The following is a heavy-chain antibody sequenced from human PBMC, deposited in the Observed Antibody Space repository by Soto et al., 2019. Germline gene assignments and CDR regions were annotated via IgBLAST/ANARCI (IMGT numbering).Heavy chain of an antibody. J-gene: IGHJ1*01. D-gene: IGHD6-13*01. V-gene: IGHV3-11*05. Sequence: QVQLVESGGGLVKPGGSLRLSCAASGFTFSDYYMSWIRQAPGKGLEWVSYISSSSSYTNYADSVKGRFTISRDNAKNSLYLQMNSLRAEDTAVYYCARMIAAAGSAEYFQHWGQGTLVTVSS. CDR3: ARMIAAAGSAEYFQH. CDR2: ISSSSSYT. CDR1: GFTFSDYY.